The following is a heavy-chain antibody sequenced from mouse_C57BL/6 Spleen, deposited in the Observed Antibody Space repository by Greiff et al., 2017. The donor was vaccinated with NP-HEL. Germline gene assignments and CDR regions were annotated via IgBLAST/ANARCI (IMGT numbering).Heavy chain of an antibody. V-gene: IGHV1-18*01. D-gene: IGHD1-1*01. CDR2: INPNNGGT. CDR3: ARGVTPVVATRYFDV. J-gene: IGHJ1*03. Sequence: EVQLQQSGPELVKPGASVKIPCKASGYTFTDYNMDWVKQSHGKSLEWIGDINPNNGGTIYNQKFKGKATLTVDKSSSTAYMELRSLTSEDTAVYYCARGVTPVVATRYFDVWGTGTTVTVSS. CDR1: GYTFTDYN.